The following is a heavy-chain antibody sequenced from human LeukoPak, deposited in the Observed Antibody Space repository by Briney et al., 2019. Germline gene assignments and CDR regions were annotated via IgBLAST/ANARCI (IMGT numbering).Heavy chain of an antibody. V-gene: IGHV3-33*01. CDR1: GFTFSSYG. J-gene: IGHJ4*02. CDR2: IWYDGSNK. CDR3: ARDWAVAGPFDY. Sequence: PGRSLRLSCAASGFTFSSYGMHWVRQAPGKGLEWVAVIWYDGSNKYCADSVKGRFTISRDNSKNTLYLQMNSLRAEDTAVYYCARDWAVAGPFDYWGQGTLVTVSS. D-gene: IGHD6-19*01.